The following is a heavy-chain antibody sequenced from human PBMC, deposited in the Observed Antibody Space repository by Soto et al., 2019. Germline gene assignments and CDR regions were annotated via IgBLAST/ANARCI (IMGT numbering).Heavy chain of an antibody. J-gene: IGHJ4*02. V-gene: IGHV1-3*01. CDR3: ARDRLVDTAMVTGHFGY. CDR2: INAGNGNT. D-gene: IGHD5-18*01. CDR1: GYTFTSYA. Sequence: GASVKVSCKASGYTFTSYAMHWVRQAPGQRLEWMGWINAGNGNTKYSQKFQGRVTITRDTSASTAYMELSSLRSEDTAVYYCARDRLVDTAMVTGHFGYWGQGTLVTVSS.